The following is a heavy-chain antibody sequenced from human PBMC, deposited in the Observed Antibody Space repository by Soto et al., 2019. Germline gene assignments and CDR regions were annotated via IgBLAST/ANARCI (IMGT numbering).Heavy chain of an antibody. D-gene: IGHD2-21*01. V-gene: IGHV4-34*01. Sequence: SETLSLTCAVYGGSFSGYYWSWIRQPPGMALEWIGEIYHLGSINYNPSLKSRVTMSVDTSKNQFSLTLNSVTAADTATYYCARGGISHWAYFYYMDVWDRGTTVTVSS. CDR3: ARGGISHWAYFYYMDV. CDR2: IYHLGSI. J-gene: IGHJ6*03. CDR1: GGSFSGYY.